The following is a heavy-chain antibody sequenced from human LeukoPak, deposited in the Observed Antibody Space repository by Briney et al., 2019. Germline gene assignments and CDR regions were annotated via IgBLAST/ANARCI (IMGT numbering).Heavy chain of an antibody. D-gene: IGHD5-18*01. CDR1: GFTFSSYS. CDR2: ISSSSSTI. Sequence: HPGGSLRLSCAASGFTFSSYSMNWVRQAPGKGLEWVSYISSSSSTIYYADSVKGRFTISRDNAKNSLYLQMNSLRAEDTAVYYCARDLGSDVDTAMVSRYGMDVWGQGTTVTVSS. J-gene: IGHJ6*02. V-gene: IGHV3-48*01. CDR3: ARDLGSDVDTAMVSRYGMDV.